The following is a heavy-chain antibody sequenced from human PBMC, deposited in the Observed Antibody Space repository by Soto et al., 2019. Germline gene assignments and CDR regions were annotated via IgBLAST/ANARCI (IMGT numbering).Heavy chain of an antibody. CDR2: INPYSGNT. Sequence: ASVKVSCKASGYTFTGYYMHWVRQAPGQGLEWMGWINPYSGNTDYAQNLQGRVTMTTDTLTSTAYMELRSLRSDDAAVYYCARDKQERLFYFYYGLDVWGQGTTVTVSS. V-gene: IGHV1-18*04. J-gene: IGHJ6*02. CDR1: GYTFTGYY. D-gene: IGHD1-1*01. CDR3: ARDKQERLFYFYYGLDV.